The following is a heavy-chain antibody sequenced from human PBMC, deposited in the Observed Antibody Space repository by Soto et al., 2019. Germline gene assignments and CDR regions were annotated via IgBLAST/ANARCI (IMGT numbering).Heavy chain of an antibody. CDR2: ISWNSGSI. V-gene: IGHV3-9*01. Sequence: VQLVESGGGLVQPGRSLRLSCAASGFTFDDYAMHWFRQAPGKGLEWVSGISWNSGSIVYEDYVKGRFTISRDNAKYSLYLQMNCLRAEETALYYCAHDPGRFGELSSFDYWGQRTLVTVSS. D-gene: IGHD3-10*01. CDR3: AHDPGRFGELSSFDY. J-gene: IGHJ4*02. CDR1: GFTFDDYA.